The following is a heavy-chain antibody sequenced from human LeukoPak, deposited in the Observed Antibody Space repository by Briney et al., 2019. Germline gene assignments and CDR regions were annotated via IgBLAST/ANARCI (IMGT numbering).Heavy chain of an antibody. CDR3: ARQLMNYGDYESHGMDV. V-gene: IGHV4-4*07. J-gene: IGHJ6*02. CDR2: IYTSGST. D-gene: IGHD4-17*01. CDR1: GGSISSYY. Sequence: SETLSLTCTVSGGSISSYYWSWIRQPAGKGLEWIGRIYTSGSTNYNPSLKSRVTMSVDTSKNQFSLKLSSVTAADTAAYYCARQLMNYGDYESHGMDVWGQGTTVTVSS.